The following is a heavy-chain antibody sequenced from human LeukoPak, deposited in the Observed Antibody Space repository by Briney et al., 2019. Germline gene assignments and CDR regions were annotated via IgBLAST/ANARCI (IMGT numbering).Heavy chain of an antibody. J-gene: IGHJ2*01. CDR1: GGSISSSSYY. D-gene: IGHD6-19*01. CDR2: IYYSGST. V-gene: IGHV4-39*01. CDR3: ARLGYSSGWYGPWWYFDL. Sequence: PSETLSLTCTVSGGSISSSSYYWGWIRQPPGKGLEWIGSIYYSGSTYYNPSLKSRVTISVDTSKNQFSLKLSSVTAADTAVYYCARLGYSSGWYGPWWYFDLWGRGTLVTVSS.